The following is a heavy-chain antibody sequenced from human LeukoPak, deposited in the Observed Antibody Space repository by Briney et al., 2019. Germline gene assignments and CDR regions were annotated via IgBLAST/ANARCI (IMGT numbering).Heavy chain of an antibody. J-gene: IGHJ4*02. CDR2: ICFDGSQE. V-gene: IGHV3-33*01. D-gene: IGHD6-13*01. Sequence: PGGSLRLSCAASGYTFTDHGMHWVRQAPGKGLEWVADICFDGSQEYYADTVKGRFTISRDISKSIMYLQMNSLRAEDTGVYYCARDLAAAGLDFRGQGTLVSVSS. CDR3: ARDLAAAGLDF. CDR1: GYTFTDHG.